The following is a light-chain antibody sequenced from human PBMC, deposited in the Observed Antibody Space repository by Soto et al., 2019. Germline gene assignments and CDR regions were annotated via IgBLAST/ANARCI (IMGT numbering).Light chain of an antibody. Sequence: QSVLTQPPSVSAAPGQKVTISCSGSSSNIGNNYVFRYQQLPGTAPKLLIYDNDKRPSGIPDRFSGSKSGTSATLGCTGLQTGDEADYYCATWDRSLSVGVFGGGTKLTVL. CDR3: ATWDRSLSVGV. V-gene: IGLV1-51*01. J-gene: IGLJ2*01. CDR2: DND. CDR1: SSNIGNNY.